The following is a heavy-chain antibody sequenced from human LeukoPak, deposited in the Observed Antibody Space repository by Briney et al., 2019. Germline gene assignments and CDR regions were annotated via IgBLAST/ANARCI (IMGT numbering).Heavy chain of an antibody. CDR1: GYSFTSYW. D-gene: IGHD6-13*01. Sequence: GESLKISCKGSGYSFTSYWIGWVRQMPGKGLEWMGIIYPGDSDTRYSPSFQGQVTISADKSISTAYLQWSSLKASDTAMYYCARRIAAAGPSNWFDPWGQGTLVTVSS. J-gene: IGHJ5*02. CDR3: ARRIAAAGPSNWFDP. V-gene: IGHV5-51*01. CDR2: IYPGDSDT.